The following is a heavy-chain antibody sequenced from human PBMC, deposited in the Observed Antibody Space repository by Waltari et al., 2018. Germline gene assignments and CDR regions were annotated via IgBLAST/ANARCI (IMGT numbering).Heavy chain of an antibody. CDR2: IYYTGAT. CDR3: ARGPWNGWFDQFDY. V-gene: IGHV4-39*01. Sequence: QLQLQESGPGLVKPSETLSLNCTSSGGPISRTYNWAWAPQPPGKGPEWIGTIYYTGATYNNPSLESRLTISLDTSKTQFSLRLSSVTAADTAVYYCARGPWNGWFDQFDYWGQGSLVTVSS. CDR1: GGPISRTYN. D-gene: IGHD1-1*01. J-gene: IGHJ4*02.